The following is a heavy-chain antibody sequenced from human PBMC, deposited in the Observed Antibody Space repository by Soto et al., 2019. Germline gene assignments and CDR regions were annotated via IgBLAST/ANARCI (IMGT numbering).Heavy chain of an antibody. V-gene: IGHV3-33*01. CDR1: GFSFGDYG. Sequence: GGSRRLSCEVAGFSFGDYGMHWVRQAPGKGLEWVAVIWFDGSKKYYVDSVKGRFSISRDNTKNTLALQMNSLRADDTAVYYCARDRGGATSGFDIWGQGTLVTVSS. J-gene: IGHJ4*02. CDR2: IWFDGSKK. D-gene: IGHD1-26*01. CDR3: ARDRGGATSGFDI.